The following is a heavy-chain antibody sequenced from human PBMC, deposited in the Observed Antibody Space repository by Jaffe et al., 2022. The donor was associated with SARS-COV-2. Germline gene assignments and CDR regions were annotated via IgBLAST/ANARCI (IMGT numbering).Heavy chain of an antibody. D-gene: IGHD2-2*01. Sequence: QVQLVESGGGVVQPGRSLRLSCAASGFTFSSYGMHWVRQAPGKGLEWVAVIWYDGSNKYYADSVKGRFTISRDNSKNTLYLQMNSLRAEDTAVYYCARELGYCSSTSCYGHGMDVWGQGTTVTVSS. V-gene: IGHV3-33*01. CDR3: ARELGYCSSTSCYGHGMDV. CDR1: GFTFSSYG. J-gene: IGHJ6*02. CDR2: IWYDGSNK.